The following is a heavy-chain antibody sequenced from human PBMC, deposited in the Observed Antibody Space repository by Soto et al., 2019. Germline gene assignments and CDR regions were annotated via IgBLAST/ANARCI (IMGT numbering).Heavy chain of an antibody. CDR1: GYTFTSYG. CDR2: ISAYNGNT. D-gene: IGHD3-10*01. Sequence: QVQLVQSGAEVKKPGASVKVSCKASGYTFTSYGISWVRQAPGQGLEWMGWISAYNGNTNYAQKLQGRVTMTTDTSTSTGYMELRSLRSDDTAVYYCAREEKLLWFGEDMDAFDIWGQGTMVTVSS. V-gene: IGHV1-18*01. J-gene: IGHJ3*02. CDR3: AREEKLLWFGEDMDAFDI.